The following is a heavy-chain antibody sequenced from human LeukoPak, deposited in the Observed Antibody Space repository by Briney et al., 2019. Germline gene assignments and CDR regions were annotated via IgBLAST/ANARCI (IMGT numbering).Heavy chain of an antibody. D-gene: IGHD3-10*01. V-gene: IGHV3-23*01. CDR2: ISDSGGRT. CDR3: AKGDGSGSYSLPYFDY. CDR1: GFTFSTFA. Sequence: GGSLRLSCVASGFTFSTFAMSWVRQAPGMGLEWVSIISDSGGRTNYADSVKGRFTISRDNSKNTFYLQMNSLRVEDTAVYYCAKGDGSGSYSLPYFDYWGQGTLVTVSS. J-gene: IGHJ4*02.